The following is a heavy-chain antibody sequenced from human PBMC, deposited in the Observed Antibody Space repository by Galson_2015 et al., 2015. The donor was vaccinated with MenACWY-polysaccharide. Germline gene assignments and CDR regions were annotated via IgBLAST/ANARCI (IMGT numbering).Heavy chain of an antibody. CDR1: GFTFSSYW. D-gene: IGHD2-21*02. CDR3: ARDPHCGAGCSIHDAFDV. CDR2: INTDGSST. Sequence: RLSCAASGFTFSSYWMHWVRQAPGEGLVWVSRINTDGSSTSYADSVKGRFTVSRDNAKNTVYLQMNSLRAEDTAVYYCARDPHCGAGCSIHDAFDVWGQGTKVTVSS. J-gene: IGHJ3*01. V-gene: IGHV3-74*01.